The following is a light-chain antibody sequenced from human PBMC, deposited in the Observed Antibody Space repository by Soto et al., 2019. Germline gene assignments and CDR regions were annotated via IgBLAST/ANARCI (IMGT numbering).Light chain of an antibody. J-gene: IGKJ5*01. CDR2: DAS. CDR3: QHYVSPPIT. V-gene: IGKV3-11*01. Sequence: EIVLTQSPATLSLSPGERATLSCRASQSVSSYLAWYQQKPGQAPRLLIYDASNRATGIPARFSGSGSGTDFTLTISRLEPEDFAVYYCQHYVSPPITVGQGTRLEIK. CDR1: QSVSSY.